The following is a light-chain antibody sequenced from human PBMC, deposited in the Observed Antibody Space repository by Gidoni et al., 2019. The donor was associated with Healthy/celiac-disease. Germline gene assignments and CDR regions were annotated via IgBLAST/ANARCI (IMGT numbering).Light chain of an antibody. Sequence: DIQMTQSPSTLSASVGDRVTITLETASQSISSWLAWYQQKPGKAPKLLIYKASSLESGVPSRFSGSGSGTEFTLTISSLQPDDFATYYCQQYNSYFTFGGGTKVEIK. CDR3: QQYNSYFT. V-gene: IGKV1-5*03. CDR1: QSISSW. J-gene: IGKJ4*01. CDR2: KAS.